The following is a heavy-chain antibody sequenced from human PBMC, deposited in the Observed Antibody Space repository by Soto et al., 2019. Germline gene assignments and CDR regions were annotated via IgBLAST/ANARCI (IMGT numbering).Heavy chain of an antibody. CDR2: INHSGST. V-gene: IGHV4-34*01. CDR1: GGSFSGYY. Sequence: QVQLQQWGAGLLKPSETLSLTCAVYGGSFSGYYWSWIRQPPGKGLEWIGEINHSGSTNYNPSLKSRVTISVDTSKNQFSLKLSSGTAADTAVYYCASLYSSSRRVDYWGQGTLVTVSS. J-gene: IGHJ4*02. CDR3: ASLYSSSRRVDY. D-gene: IGHD6-13*01.